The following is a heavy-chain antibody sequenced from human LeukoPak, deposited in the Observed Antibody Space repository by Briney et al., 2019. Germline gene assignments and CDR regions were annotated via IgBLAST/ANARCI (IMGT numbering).Heavy chain of an antibody. V-gene: IGHV1-18*01. CDR2: ISAYNGNT. D-gene: IGHD3-3*01. CDR1: GYTFTSYG. Sequence: ASVKVSCKASGYTFTSYGISWVRQAPGQGLEWMGWISAYNGNTNYAQKLQGRVTMTTDTSTSTAYMELRSLRSDDTAVYYCARAPILRAPSITIFGVVNFYYMDVWGKGTTVTVSS. J-gene: IGHJ6*03. CDR3: ARAPILRAPSITIFGVVNFYYMDV.